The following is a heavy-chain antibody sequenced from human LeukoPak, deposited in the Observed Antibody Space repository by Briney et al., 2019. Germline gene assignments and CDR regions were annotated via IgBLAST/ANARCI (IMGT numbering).Heavy chain of an antibody. Sequence: GGSLRLSCGASGFTFSSYSMNWVRQAPGKGLEWVSSISSSSSYIYYADSVKGRFTISRDNAKNSLYLQMNSLRAEDTAVYYCASGQWLVTFDYWGQGTLVTVSS. CDR2: ISSSSSYI. V-gene: IGHV3-21*01. J-gene: IGHJ4*02. CDR1: GFTFSSYS. D-gene: IGHD6-19*01. CDR3: ASGQWLVTFDY.